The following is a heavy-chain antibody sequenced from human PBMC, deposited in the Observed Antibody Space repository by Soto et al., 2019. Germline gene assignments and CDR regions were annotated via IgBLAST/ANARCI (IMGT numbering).Heavy chain of an antibody. CDR3: ARHPRYCTGGSCYQGYFDY. CDR1: GGSISSSSYY. D-gene: IGHD2-15*01. V-gene: IGHV4-39*01. J-gene: IGHJ4*02. Sequence: SETLSLTCTVSGGSISSSSYYWGWIRQPPGKGLEWIGSFYYSGSTYYNPSLKSRVTISVDTSKDQLSLKLSSVTAADTAVYYCARHPRYCTGGSCYQGYFDYWGQGTLVTVSS. CDR2: FYYSGST.